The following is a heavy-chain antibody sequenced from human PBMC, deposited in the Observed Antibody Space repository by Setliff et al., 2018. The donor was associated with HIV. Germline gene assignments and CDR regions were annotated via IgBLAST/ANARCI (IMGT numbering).Heavy chain of an antibody. V-gene: IGHV4-59*12. CDR3: ARSSRSSPFWFDY. CDR1: GGSISGYY. D-gene: IGHD6-6*01. CDR2: IYYSGST. J-gene: IGHJ4*01. Sequence: LSLTCSVSGGSISGYYWTWIRQPPGKGLEWIGYIYYSGSTHSNPSLKSRLTISVDTSSNQFSLKLNSVTAADTAIYYCARSSRSSPFWFDYWGLGTLVTVSS.